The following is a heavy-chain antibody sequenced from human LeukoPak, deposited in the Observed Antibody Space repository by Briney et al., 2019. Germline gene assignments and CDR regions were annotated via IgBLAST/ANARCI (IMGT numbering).Heavy chain of an antibody. Sequence: PGGSLRLSCAASGFTFSSYSMNWVRQAPGKGLEWVSSISSSSSYIYYADSVKGRFTISRDNAKNSLYLQMNSLRAEDTAVYYCARDAGLVPADKEGDAFDIWGQGTMVTVSS. J-gene: IGHJ3*02. V-gene: IGHV3-21*01. CDR1: GFTFSSYS. CDR2: ISSSSSYI. CDR3: ARDAGLVPADKEGDAFDI. D-gene: IGHD2-2*01.